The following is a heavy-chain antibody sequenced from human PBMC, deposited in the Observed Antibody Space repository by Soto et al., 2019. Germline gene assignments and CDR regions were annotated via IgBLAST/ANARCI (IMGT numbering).Heavy chain of an antibody. CDR3: AKGSFSSSPAAAGGFDY. CDR1: GFTFSSYA. V-gene: IGHV3-23*01. J-gene: IGHJ4*02. D-gene: IGHD2-2*01. Sequence: EVQLLESGGDLVQPGGSLRLSCAASGFTFSSYAMSWVRQAPGKGLEWVSAIGGTAGNTDYADSVKGRFTISRDNSMNTLYLQMSRLRVEDTAIYYCAKGSFSSSPAAAGGFDYWGQGTLVTVSS. CDR2: IGGTAGNT.